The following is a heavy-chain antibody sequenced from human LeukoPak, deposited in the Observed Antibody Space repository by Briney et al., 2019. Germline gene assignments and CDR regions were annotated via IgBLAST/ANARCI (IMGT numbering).Heavy chain of an antibody. Sequence: PSETLSLTCTVSGGSISSYYWSLIRQPPGKGLEWIGYIYYSGSTNYNPSLKSRVTISVDTSKNQFSLKLSSVTAADTAVYYCAREFEGRYYYPWGQGTLVTVSS. V-gene: IGHV4-59*01. CDR3: AREFEGRYYYP. CDR1: GGSISSYY. CDR2: IYYSGST. D-gene: IGHD3-10*01. J-gene: IGHJ5*02.